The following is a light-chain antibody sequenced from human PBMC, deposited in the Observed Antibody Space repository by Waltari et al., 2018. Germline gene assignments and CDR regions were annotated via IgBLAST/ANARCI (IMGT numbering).Light chain of an antibody. V-gene: IGKV3-20*01. CDR3: QHYVRFPGT. Sequence: EIVLTQSPGTLSLSPGARAPLFGRASQSLTRALPWHQQKPGQAPRLLIYGTPSRATGMPDRFSGSGSGTDFSLTISRLEPEDFAVYYGQHYVRFPGTFGQVTKVEIK. CDR2: GTP. J-gene: IGKJ1*01. CDR1: QSLTRA.